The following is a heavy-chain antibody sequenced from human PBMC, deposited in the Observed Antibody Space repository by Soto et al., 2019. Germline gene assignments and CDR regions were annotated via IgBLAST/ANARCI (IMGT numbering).Heavy chain of an antibody. CDR2: IYPGDSDT. CDR1: VYSFASYW. J-gene: IGHJ6*02. V-gene: IGHV5-51*01. D-gene: IGHD6-6*01. Sequence: EVQLVQSGAEVKKPGESLKISCQGSVYSFASYWIGWLRQMPGKDLEWMGIIYPGDSDTRYTPSLQDQVTISADKSLRTAYLQWTSLKASDTALYFCARTRSFTLGFYYDGMDVWGQGTTVTVSS. CDR3: ARTRSFTLGFYYDGMDV.